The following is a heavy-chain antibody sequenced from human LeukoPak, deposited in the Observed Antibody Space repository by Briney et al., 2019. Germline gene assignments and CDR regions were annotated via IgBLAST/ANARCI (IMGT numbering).Heavy chain of an antibody. Sequence: SETLSLTCAVYGGSFSGYYWSWIRQPPGKGLEWIGEINHSGSTNYNPSLKSRVTISVDTSKNQFSLKLSSVTAADTAVYYCVRVTWITITLDYWGQGTLVTVSS. D-gene: IGHD3-3*01. CDR2: INHSGST. CDR3: VRVTWITITLDY. V-gene: IGHV4-34*01. J-gene: IGHJ4*02. CDR1: GGSFSGYY.